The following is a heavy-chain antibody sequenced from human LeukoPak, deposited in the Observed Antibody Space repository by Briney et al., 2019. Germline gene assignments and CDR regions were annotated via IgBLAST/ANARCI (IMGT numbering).Heavy chain of an antibody. CDR2: IHPRDSDT. Sequence: GESLKISCKASGYDFTRYWIGWVRRMPGKDLEWMGIIHPRDSDTRYSPSFQGQVTISADKSISAAYLQLNNLKAPDTALYFCTRLDRGTIDYWGQGTLVTVSS. J-gene: IGHJ4*02. D-gene: IGHD3-22*01. CDR3: TRLDRGTIDY. V-gene: IGHV5-51*01. CDR1: GYDFTRYW.